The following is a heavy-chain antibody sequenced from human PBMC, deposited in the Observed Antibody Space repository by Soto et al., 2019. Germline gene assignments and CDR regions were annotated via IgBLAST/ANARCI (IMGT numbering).Heavy chain of an antibody. V-gene: IGHV1-3*04. Sequence: ASVKVSCKASGYTFTSYYMHWVRQAPGQGLEWMGRINTANDNRKYSPKFQGRVTFTSDTSATTVFMELSDLRLEDTAVYYCAREYSSGSIWGQGTLVTVSS. CDR2: INTANDNR. CDR3: AREYSSGSI. J-gene: IGHJ4*02. CDR1: GYTFTSYY. D-gene: IGHD3-22*01.